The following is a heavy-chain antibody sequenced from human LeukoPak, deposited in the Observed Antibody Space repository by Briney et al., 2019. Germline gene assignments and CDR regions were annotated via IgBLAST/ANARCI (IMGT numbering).Heavy chain of an antibody. D-gene: IGHD2-8*01. Sequence: NPGGSLRLSCAASGFTFSDYYMSWIRQAPGKGLEWVSYISHSGRTMYYADSVKGRFTISRDNAKNSLYLQMNSLRAGDTAVYYCATDSIVRGNIGNDMDVWGKGTTVTVSS. J-gene: IGHJ6*03. CDR1: GFTFSDYY. V-gene: IGHV3-11*01. CDR3: ATDSIVRGNIGNDMDV. CDR2: ISHSGRTM.